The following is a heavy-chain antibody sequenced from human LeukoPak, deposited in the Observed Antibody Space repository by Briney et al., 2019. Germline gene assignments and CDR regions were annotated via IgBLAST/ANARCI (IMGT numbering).Heavy chain of an antibody. CDR1: GGTFSSYA. CDR2: IIPIFGTA. D-gene: IGHD4-17*01. J-gene: IGHJ5*02. Sequence: ASVKVSCKASGGTFSSYAISWVRQAAGQGLEWMGGIIPIFGTANYAQKFQGRVTITADKSTSTAYMELSSLRSEDTAVYYCASSHDYGDYVRWFDPWGQGTLVTVSS. V-gene: IGHV1-69*06. CDR3: ASSHDYGDYVRWFDP.